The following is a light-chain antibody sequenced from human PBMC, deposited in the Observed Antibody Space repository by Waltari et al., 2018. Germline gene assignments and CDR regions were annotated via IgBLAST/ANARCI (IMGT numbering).Light chain of an antibody. Sequence: QSALTQPPSASGSPGQSVTISCTGASSDIGAYSYVPWYHHYPGKAPKLIIYDVDKRPSGVPDRFSGSKSCDTASLTVSGLQTEDEADYYCSSYAGSNNLGIFGGGTKLTVL. V-gene: IGLV2-8*01. CDR1: SSDIGAYSY. CDR2: DVD. J-gene: IGLJ2*01. CDR3: SSYAGSNNLGI.